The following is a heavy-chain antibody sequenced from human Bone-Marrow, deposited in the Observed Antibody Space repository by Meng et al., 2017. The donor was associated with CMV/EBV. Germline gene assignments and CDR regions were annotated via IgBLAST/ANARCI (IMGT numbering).Heavy chain of an antibody. CDR1: GGSISSSFYY. Sequence: SETLSLTCTVSGGSISSSFYYWGWIRQPPGKGLEWIGSISYRGSIYYNSSLKSRVTISVDTSKNQFSLRLSSLTAADTAVYYCAPYYYDSSDYYYDYWGQGTLVTGYS. D-gene: IGHD3-22*01. V-gene: IGHV4-39*07. J-gene: IGHJ4*02. CDR2: ISYRGSI. CDR3: APYYYDSSDYYYDY.